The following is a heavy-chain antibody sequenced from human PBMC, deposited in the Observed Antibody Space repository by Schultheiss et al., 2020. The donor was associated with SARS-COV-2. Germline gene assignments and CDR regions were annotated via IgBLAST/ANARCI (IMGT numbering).Heavy chain of an antibody. D-gene: IGHD2-2*01. Sequence: GGSLRLSCAASGFTFSRYAMSWVRQAPGKGLEWVSYISSSSSTIYYADSVKGRFTISRDNAKNSLYLQMNSLRAEDTAVYYCARDRCSNTNCYFDSWGQGTLVTVSS. CDR3: ARDRCSNTNCYFDS. J-gene: IGHJ4*02. CDR1: GFTFSRYA. CDR2: ISSSSSTI. V-gene: IGHV3-48*04.